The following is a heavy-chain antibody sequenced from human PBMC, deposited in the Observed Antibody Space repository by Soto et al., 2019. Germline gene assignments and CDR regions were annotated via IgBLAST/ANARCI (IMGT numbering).Heavy chain of an antibody. CDR1: GGSISSGGYY. V-gene: IGHV4-31*03. J-gene: IGHJ6*02. D-gene: IGHD1-26*01. CDR3: ARVGRGAYYYYGMDV. Sequence: QVQLQVSGPGLVKPSQTLSLTCTVSGGSISSGGYYWSWIRQHPGKGLEWIGYIYYSGSTYYNPSLKSRVTISVDTSKNQFSLKLSSVTAADTAVYYCARVGRGAYYYYGMDVWGQGTTVTVSS. CDR2: IYYSGST.